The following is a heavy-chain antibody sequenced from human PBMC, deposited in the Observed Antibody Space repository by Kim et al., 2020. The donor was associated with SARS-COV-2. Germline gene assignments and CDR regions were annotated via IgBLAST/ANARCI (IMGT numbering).Heavy chain of an antibody. Sequence: SETLSLTCAVYGGSFSGYYWSWIRQPPGKGLEWIGEINHSGSTNYNPSLKSRVTISVDTSKNQFSLKLSSVTAADTAVYYCARARVRQLLLVWWFDPWGQGTLVTVSS. J-gene: IGHJ5*02. CDR2: INHSGST. CDR3: ARARVRQLLLVWWFDP. V-gene: IGHV4-34*01. CDR1: GGSFSGYY. D-gene: IGHD2-2*01.